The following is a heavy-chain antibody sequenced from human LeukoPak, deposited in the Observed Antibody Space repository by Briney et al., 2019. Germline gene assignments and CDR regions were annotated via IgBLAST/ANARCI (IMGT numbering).Heavy chain of an antibody. V-gene: IGHV3-7*01. Sequence: AGGSLRLSCAASGFTFSNYWMNWVRQAPGKGLEWVANIKQDGSEKYYVDSVKGRFTISRDIAKNSLYLQMNSLRAEDTAVYYCAELGITMIGGVWGKGTTVTISS. CDR3: AELGITMIGGV. D-gene: IGHD3-10*02. CDR2: IKQDGSEK. J-gene: IGHJ6*04. CDR1: GFTFSNYW.